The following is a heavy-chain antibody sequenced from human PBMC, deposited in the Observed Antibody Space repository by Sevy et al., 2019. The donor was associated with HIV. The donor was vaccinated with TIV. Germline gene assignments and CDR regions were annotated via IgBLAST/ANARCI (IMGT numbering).Heavy chain of an antibody. CDR1: GFTFGDYA. V-gene: IGHV3-49*03. D-gene: IGHD6-13*01. CDR3: TRDYSSSCFPTPTRNVNAFDI. Sequence: GGSLRLSCTASGFTFGDYAMSWFRQAPGKGLEWVGFIRSKAYGGTTEYAASVKGRFTISRDDSKSIAYLQMNSLKTEDTAVYYCTRDYSSSCFPTPTRNVNAFDIWGQWTMVTVSS. CDR2: IRSKAYGGTT. J-gene: IGHJ3*02.